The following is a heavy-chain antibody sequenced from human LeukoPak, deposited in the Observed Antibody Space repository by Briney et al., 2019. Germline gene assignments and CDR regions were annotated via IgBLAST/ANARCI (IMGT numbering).Heavy chain of an antibody. J-gene: IGHJ6*03. Sequence: ASVKVSCKASGYTFTSYGISWVRQAPGQGLEWMGWISAYNGNTNYAQKLQGRVTMTTDTSTSTAYMELRSLRSDDTAVYYCARVRYKKSYYYYMDVWGKGTTVTVSS. CDR2: ISAYNGNT. CDR3: ARVRYKKSYYYYMDV. D-gene: IGHD1-1*01. CDR1: GYTFTSYG. V-gene: IGHV1-18*01.